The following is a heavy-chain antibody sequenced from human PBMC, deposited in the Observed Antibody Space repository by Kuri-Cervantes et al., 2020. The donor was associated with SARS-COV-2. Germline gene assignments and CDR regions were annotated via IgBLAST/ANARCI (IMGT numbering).Heavy chain of an antibody. Sequence: ASVKVSCKASGYTFTNYGISWVRQAPGQGLEWMGWINPNSGGTNYAQKFQGRVTMTRDTSISTAYMELSRLRSDDTAVYYCARGLGGSYYYDAFDIWGQGTMVTVSS. CDR2: INPNSGGT. CDR3: ARGLGGSYYYDAFDI. V-gene: IGHV1-2*02. J-gene: IGHJ3*02. CDR1: GYTFTNYG. D-gene: IGHD1-26*01.